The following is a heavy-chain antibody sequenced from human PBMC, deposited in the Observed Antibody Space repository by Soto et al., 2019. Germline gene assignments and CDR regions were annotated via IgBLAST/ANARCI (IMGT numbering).Heavy chain of an antibody. V-gene: IGHV3-33*01. D-gene: IGHD3-10*01. Sequence: QVQLVESGGGVVQPGRSLRLSCAASGFTFSSYGMHWVRQAPGKGLEWVAVIWYDGSNKYYADSVKGRFTISSDNSKNTLYLQMHSLRDEDTAVYYCAREDYGSGSFDYWGQGTLVTVSS. CDR3: AREDYGSGSFDY. CDR1: GFTFSSYG. CDR2: IWYDGSNK. J-gene: IGHJ4*02.